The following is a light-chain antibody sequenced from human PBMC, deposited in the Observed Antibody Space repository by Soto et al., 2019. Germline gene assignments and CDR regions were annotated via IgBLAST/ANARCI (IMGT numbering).Light chain of an antibody. Sequence: DIQMTQSPSTLSGSVGDGVTITCRASQTISSWLAWYQQKPGKAPKLLIYKASTLRSGVPSRFSGSGSGTEFTLTVSSLQPDDFATYYCQHYNSYWTFGQGTKVDIK. CDR2: KAS. CDR1: QTISSW. J-gene: IGKJ1*01. CDR3: QHYNSYWT. V-gene: IGKV1-5*03.